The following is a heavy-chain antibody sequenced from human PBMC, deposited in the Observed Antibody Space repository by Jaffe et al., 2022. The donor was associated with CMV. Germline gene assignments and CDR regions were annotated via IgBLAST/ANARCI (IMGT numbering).Heavy chain of an antibody. CDR3: ARAIFWSGWAGAWDSRYYYYMDV. J-gene: IGHJ6*03. D-gene: IGHD3-3*01. V-gene: IGHV3-48*03. CDR2: ISSSGSTI. Sequence: EVQLVESGGGLVQPGGSLRLSCAASGFTFSSYEMNWVRQAPGKGLEWVSYISSSGSTIYYADSVKGRFTISRDNAKNSLYLQMNSLRAEDTAVYYCARAIFWSGWAGAWDSRYYYYMDVWGKGTTVTVSS. CDR1: GFTFSSYE.